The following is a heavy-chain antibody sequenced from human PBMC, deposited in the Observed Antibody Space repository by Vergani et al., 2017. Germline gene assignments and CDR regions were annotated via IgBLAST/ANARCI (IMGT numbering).Heavy chain of an antibody. V-gene: IGHV1-69*05. CDR1: GGTFSSYA. J-gene: IGHJ5*02. CDR3: VVGGRGDHGYFWSRLGP. Sequence: QVQLVQSGAEVKKPGSSVKVSCKASGGTFSSYAISWVRQAPGQGLEWMGGIVPIFGPAKHAQKFQGRVTITPDESTSTAYMELGSLRSEDTAVYYCVVGGRGDHGYFWSRLGPWGQGTRVIVSS. D-gene: IGHD2/OR15-2a*01. CDR2: IVPIFGPA.